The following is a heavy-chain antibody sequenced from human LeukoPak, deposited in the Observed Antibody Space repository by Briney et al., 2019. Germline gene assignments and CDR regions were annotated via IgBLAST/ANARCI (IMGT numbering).Heavy chain of an antibody. J-gene: IGHJ6*03. D-gene: IGHD6-13*01. V-gene: IGHV3-11*04. CDR2: IISSGSTI. CDR3: ARGGAAGTPSWYYYMDV. CDR1: GYTFSDYY. Sequence: GGPLRLSCAASGYTFSDYYMNWIRQAPGEGLEEVSYIISSGSTIYYAYSVKGRFPISRDNAKNSLYLQMNSLRAEDTAVYYCARGGAAGTPSWYYYMDVWGKGTTVTISS.